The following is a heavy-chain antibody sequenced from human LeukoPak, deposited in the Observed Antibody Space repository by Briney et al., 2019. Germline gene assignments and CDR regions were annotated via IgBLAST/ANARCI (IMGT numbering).Heavy chain of an antibody. CDR3: ARDIGFTVVRGAMLYYYAMDV. V-gene: IGHV3-48*04. CDR2: ISPKSETK. J-gene: IGHJ6*02. CDR1: GFTFSSYA. Sequence: PGGSLRLSCAASGFTFSSYAMSWVRQAPGKGLEWISYISPKSETKYYADSVKGRFTISRDNAENSLYLQMNSLRAEDTAVYYCARDIGFTVVRGAMLYYYAMDVWGQGTTVTISS. D-gene: IGHD3-10*01.